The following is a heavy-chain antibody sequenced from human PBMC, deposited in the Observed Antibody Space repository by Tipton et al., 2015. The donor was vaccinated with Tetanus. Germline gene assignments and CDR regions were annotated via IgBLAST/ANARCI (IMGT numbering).Heavy chain of an antibody. CDR3: AKDNGPHYYYYGMDV. Sequence: SLRLSCAASGFTFDDYAMHWVRQAPGKGLEWVSGISWNSGSIGYADSVKGRFTISRDNAKNSLYLQMNSLGAEDTALYYCAKDNGPHYYYYGMDVWGQGTTVTVSS. CDR1: GFTFDDYA. V-gene: IGHV3-9*01. J-gene: IGHJ6*02. CDR2: ISWNSGSI.